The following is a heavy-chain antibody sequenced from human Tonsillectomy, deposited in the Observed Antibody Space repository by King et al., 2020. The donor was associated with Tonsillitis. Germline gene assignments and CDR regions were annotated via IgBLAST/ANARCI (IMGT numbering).Heavy chain of an antibody. CDR3: ARETYDYDSSGYSAGAHLDY. V-gene: IGHV3-33*08. Sequence: VQLVESGGGVVQPGRSLRLSCAVSGLTFSSYGMHWVRQAPGKGLEWVALIWYDGTNKYYAESVKGRFTISRDNSKNTLYLKMNSLRAEDTAVYFCARETYDYDSSGYSAGAHLDYWGQGTLVTVSS. D-gene: IGHD3-22*01. J-gene: IGHJ4*02. CDR2: IWYDGTNK. CDR1: GLTFSSYG.